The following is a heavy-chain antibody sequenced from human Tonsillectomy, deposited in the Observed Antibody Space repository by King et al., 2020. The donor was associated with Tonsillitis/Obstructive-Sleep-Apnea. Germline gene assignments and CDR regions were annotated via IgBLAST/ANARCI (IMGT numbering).Heavy chain of an antibody. Sequence: VQLQQWGAGLLKPSETLSLTCAVYGGSFSGYNWTWIRQPPGEGLEWIGEINHSGSTTYDPSLKSRVTISLDTSKNQFSLKLSSVTAADTAVYYCAGQNLWGYYFDYWGQGTPVTVSS. CDR3: AGQNLWGYYFDY. D-gene: IGHD7-27*01. J-gene: IGHJ4*02. CDR1: GGSFSGYN. CDR2: INHSGST. V-gene: IGHV4-34*01.